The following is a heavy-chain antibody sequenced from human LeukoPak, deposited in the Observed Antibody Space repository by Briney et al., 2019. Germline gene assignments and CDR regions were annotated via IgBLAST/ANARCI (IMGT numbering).Heavy chain of an antibody. CDR3: AREGDEFDP. CDR1: GFTFSSYD. J-gene: IGHJ5*02. CDR2: IAAAGDT. V-gene: IGHV3-13*01. Sequence: PGGSLRLSCAASGFTFSSYDMHWVRQPAGKGLEWVSAIAAAGDTYYPDTLKGRFTISRENAKNSLYLQMNSLRVGDTAVYYCAREGDEFDPWGQGTLVTVSS. D-gene: IGHD3-16*01.